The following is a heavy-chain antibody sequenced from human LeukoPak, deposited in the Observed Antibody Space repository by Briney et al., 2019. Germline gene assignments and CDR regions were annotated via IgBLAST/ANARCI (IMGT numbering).Heavy chain of an antibody. Sequence: PSETLSLTCTVSGGSISSYYWSWIRQPPGKGLEWIGYIYYSGSTNYNPSLKSRVTISVKTSRNQFSLKLRSVTAADTAVYYCARVTGYTIEDYFDYWGQGTLVTVSS. CDR1: GGSISSYY. J-gene: IGHJ4*02. CDR3: ARVTGYTIEDYFDY. CDR2: IYYSGST. V-gene: IGHV4-59*01. D-gene: IGHD3-9*01.